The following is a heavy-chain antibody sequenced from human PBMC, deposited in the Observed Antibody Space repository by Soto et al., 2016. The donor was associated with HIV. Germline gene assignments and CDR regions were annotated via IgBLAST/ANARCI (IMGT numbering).Heavy chain of an antibody. D-gene: IGHD3-10*01. J-gene: IGHJ6*03. Sequence: VQLVESGGGVVQPGRSLRLSCAASGFTFNSYAMHWVRQAPGKGLEWVAIIWYDGSNKYYADSVKGRFTISRDSSKNTLSLQMNSLRAEDTAVYYCARDGYYGSGXWYYYYMDVWGKGTTVTVSS. CDR2: IWYDGSNK. CDR1: GFTFNSYA. CDR3: ARDGYYGSGXWYYYYMDV. V-gene: IGHV3-33*01.